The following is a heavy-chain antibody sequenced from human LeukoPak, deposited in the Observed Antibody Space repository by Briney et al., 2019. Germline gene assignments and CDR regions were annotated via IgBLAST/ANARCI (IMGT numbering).Heavy chain of an antibody. CDR1: GGAINSSTYY. J-gene: IGHJ4*02. V-gene: IGHV4-39*01. D-gene: IGHD6-19*01. CDR3: ARHRVSSGWTVDY. CDR2: IYYSGST. Sequence: PSETLSLTCTVSGGAINSSTYYWGWIRQPPGKGLEWIGSIYYSGSTYNNPSLKSRVTISVDTSKNQFSLKLTSVTAADTGVYYCARHRVSSGWTVDYWGQGTLVPVSS.